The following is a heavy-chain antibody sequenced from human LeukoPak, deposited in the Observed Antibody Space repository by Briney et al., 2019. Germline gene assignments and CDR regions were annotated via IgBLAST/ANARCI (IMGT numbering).Heavy chain of an antibody. V-gene: IGHV4-30-4*01. J-gene: IGHJ4*02. Sequence: SQSLSLTCTVSVGSISSGDYYWSWIRQAPGKGLEWFGYIYYSGSIYYNPSRKSRLTISVDTSKNQFSLKLSSVTAADTAVYYCDNGNPCEYYFDYWGQGTLVTVSS. CDR2: IYYSGSI. CDR1: VGSISSGDYY. D-gene: IGHD1-14*01. CDR3: DNGNPCEYYFDY.